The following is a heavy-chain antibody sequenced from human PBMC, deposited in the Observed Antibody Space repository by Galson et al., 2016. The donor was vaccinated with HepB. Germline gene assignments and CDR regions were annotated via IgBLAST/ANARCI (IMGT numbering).Heavy chain of an antibody. CDR2: IIPIISTT. V-gene: IGHV1-69*13. J-gene: IGHJ3*02. CDR1: GGTFSSYG. Sequence: SVKVSCKASGGTFSSYGVTWVRQAPGQGLEWMGEIIPIISTTKYAQNFQGRVTITADESTTSAYMELSSLRSEDTAVYYCARERIGYNSSPDAFDIGGQGTMVTVSS. CDR3: ARERIGYNSSPDAFDI. D-gene: IGHD6-13*01.